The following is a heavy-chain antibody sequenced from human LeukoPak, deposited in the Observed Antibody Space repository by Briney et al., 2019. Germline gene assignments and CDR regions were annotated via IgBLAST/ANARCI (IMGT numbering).Heavy chain of an antibody. CDR2: IYTTGST. CDR3: AAYSSSLYPHFDY. D-gene: IGHD6-6*01. Sequence: SETLSLTCTVSGGSINSGSYYWSWIRQPAGKGLEWIGRIYTTGSTNYNPSLESRVTISVDTSKNQFSLRLSSVTAADAAVYYCAAYSSSLYPHFDYWGQGTLVTISS. V-gene: IGHV4-61*02. J-gene: IGHJ4*02. CDR1: GGSINSGSYY.